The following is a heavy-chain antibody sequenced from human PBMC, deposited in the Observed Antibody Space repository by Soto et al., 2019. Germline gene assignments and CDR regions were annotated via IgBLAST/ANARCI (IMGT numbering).Heavy chain of an antibody. V-gene: IGHV3-30*18. J-gene: IGHJ6*02. Sequence: QVQLVESGGGVVQPGRSLRLSCAASGFSFSSYGMHWVRQAPGKGLEWVAVISYDGSNKYYADSVKGRLTISRDNSNNTLYLPMNSLRAEDTAVYYCAKDVLRFLEWLAFYGMDVWGQGTTVTVSS. CDR1: GFSFSSYG. CDR2: ISYDGSNK. D-gene: IGHD3-3*01. CDR3: AKDVLRFLEWLAFYGMDV.